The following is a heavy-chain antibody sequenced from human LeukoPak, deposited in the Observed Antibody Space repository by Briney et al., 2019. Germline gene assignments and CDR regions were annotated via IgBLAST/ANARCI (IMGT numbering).Heavy chain of an antibody. V-gene: IGHV3-53*04. CDR3: ARGGAYHYALDV. D-gene: IGHD3-16*01. CDR1: GFIVSSND. CDR2: IHSGGTT. Sequence: GGSLRLSCALSGFIVSSNDTSWVRQAPGEGLEWVSGIHSGGTTYYADSVKGRFTISRQNSKNTLYLQMNSLTSEDTAVYFCARGGAYHYALDVWGQGTKVTVSS. J-gene: IGHJ6*02.